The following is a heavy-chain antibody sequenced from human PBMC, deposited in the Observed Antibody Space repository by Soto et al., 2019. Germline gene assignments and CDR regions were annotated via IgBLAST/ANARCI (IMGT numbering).Heavy chain of an antibody. CDR2: INHSGST. J-gene: IGHJ5*02. V-gene: IGHV4-34*01. CDR1: GGSFSGYY. CDR3: ARGGRGSWFDP. Sequence: QVQLQQWGAGLLKPSETLSLTCAVYGGSFSGYYWSWIRQPPGKGLEWIGEINHSGSTNYNPSLKSRVTISVDTSKNQFSLKLSSVTAADTAVYYCARGGRGSWFDPWGQGTLVTVSS. D-gene: IGHD1-26*01.